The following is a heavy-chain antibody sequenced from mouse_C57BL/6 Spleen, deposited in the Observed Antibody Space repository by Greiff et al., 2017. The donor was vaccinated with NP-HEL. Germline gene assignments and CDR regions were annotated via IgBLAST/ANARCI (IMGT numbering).Heavy chain of an antibody. Sequence: QVQLQQSGAELVRPGASVTLSRKASGYTFTDYEMHWVKQTPVHGLEWIGAIDPETGGTAYNQKFKGKAILTADKSSSTAYMELRSLTSEDSAVYYCTRGYPYFDYWGQGTTLTVSS. CDR3: TRGYPYFDY. J-gene: IGHJ2*01. CDR2: IDPETGGT. V-gene: IGHV1-15*01. D-gene: IGHD5-1-1*01. CDR1: GYTFTDYE.